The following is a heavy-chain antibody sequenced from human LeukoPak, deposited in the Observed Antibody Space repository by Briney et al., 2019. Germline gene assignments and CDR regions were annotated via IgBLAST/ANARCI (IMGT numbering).Heavy chain of an antibody. CDR2: ISYDASII. CDR3: ASVFDS. Sequence: GGSLRLSCAASGFSFSSYAMHWFRQAPGKGLEWMALISYDASIIYYADSVRGRFTISRDNSKDTLYLQMNSLSADDTAVYYCASVFDSWGQGFLVTVSS. J-gene: IGHJ4*02. V-gene: IGHV3-30*04. CDR1: GFSFSSYA.